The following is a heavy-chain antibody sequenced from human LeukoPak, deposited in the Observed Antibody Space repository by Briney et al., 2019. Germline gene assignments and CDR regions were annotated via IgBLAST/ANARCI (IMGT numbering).Heavy chain of an antibody. D-gene: IGHD3-16*01. CDR3: ARPDYMYYDYVLGGAFDI. CDR1: GFTFSDYY. V-gene: IGHV3-11*01. J-gene: IGHJ3*02. Sequence: GGSLGLSCAASGFTFSDYYMSWIRQAPGKGLEWVSYISSSGSTIYYADSVKGRFTISRDNAKNSLYLQMNSLRAEDTAVYYCARPDYMYYDYVLGGAFDIWGQGTMVTVSS. CDR2: ISSSGSTI.